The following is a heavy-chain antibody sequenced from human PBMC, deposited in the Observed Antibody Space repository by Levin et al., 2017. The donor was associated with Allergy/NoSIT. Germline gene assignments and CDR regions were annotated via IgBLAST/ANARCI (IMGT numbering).Heavy chain of an antibody. D-gene: IGHD6-6*01. CDR2: INHSGST. V-gene: IGHV4-34*01. J-gene: IGHJ6*03. Sequence: SCAVYGGSFSGYYWSWIRQPPGKGLEWIGEINHSGSTNYNPSLKSRVTISVDTSKNQFSLKLSSVTAADTAVYYCARMEAARPQLKYYYYYYMDVWGKGTTVTVSS. CDR3: ARMEAARPQLKYYYYYYMDV. CDR1: GGSFSGYY.